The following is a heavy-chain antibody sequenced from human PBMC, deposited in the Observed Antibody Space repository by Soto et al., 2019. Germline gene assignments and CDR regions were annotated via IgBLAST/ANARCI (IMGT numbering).Heavy chain of an antibody. CDR1: GYTFTRSG. CDR2: ISTYNGDT. Sequence: ASVKVSCKASGYTFTRSGISWVRQAPGQGLEWMGWISTYNGDTNYAQTFQGRVTMTTDTSTSTVHMEVRSLRSDDTAVYYCAREGVAAYHHYGMDVSGQGSPVPVSS. V-gene: IGHV1-18*01. CDR3: AREGVAAYHHYGMDV. D-gene: IGHD3-3*01. J-gene: IGHJ6*02.